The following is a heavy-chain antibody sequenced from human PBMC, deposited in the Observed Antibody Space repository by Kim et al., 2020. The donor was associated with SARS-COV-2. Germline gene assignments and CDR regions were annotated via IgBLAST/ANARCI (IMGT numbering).Heavy chain of an antibody. CDR1: GGSISSGGYY. CDR2: IYYSGST. V-gene: IGHV4-31*03. CDR3: ARGGPPDCSGGSCYLYGMDV. Sequence: SETLSLTCTVSGGSISSGGYYWSWIRQHPGKGLEWIGYIYYSGSTYYNPSLKSRVTISVDTSKNQFSLKLSSVTAADTAVYYCARGGPPDCSGGSCYLYGMDVWGQGTTVTVYS. J-gene: IGHJ6*02. D-gene: IGHD2-15*01.